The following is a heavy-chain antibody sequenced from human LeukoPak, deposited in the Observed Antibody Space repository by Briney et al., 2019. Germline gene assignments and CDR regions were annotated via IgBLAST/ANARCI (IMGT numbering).Heavy chain of an antibody. D-gene: IGHD1-26*01. Sequence: PGGSLRLSCAASGFTFSSYGMQWVRQAPGKGLEWVAVIWYDGSNKYYADSVKGRFTISRDNSKNTLYLQMNSLRAEDTAVYYCARGWGALLSWGQGTLVTVSS. CDR1: GFTFSSYG. CDR2: IWYDGSNK. CDR3: ARGWGALLS. V-gene: IGHV3-33*01. J-gene: IGHJ4*02.